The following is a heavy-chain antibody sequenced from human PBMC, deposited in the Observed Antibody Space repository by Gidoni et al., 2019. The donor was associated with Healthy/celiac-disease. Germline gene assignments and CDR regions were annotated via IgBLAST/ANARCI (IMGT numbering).Heavy chain of an antibody. V-gene: IGHV4-38-2*01. D-gene: IGHD3-22*01. CDR2: SYHSGST. Sequence: QVQLQESGPGLVKPSETLSLTCAVSGYSISSGYYWGWIRQPPGKGLEWIGSSYHSGSTYYNPSLKSRVTISVDTSKNQFSLKLSSVTAADTAVYYCARKPHVRFPYYDSSGTFDPWGQGTLVTVSS. CDR1: GYSISSGYY. J-gene: IGHJ5*02. CDR3: ARKPHVRFPYYDSSGTFDP.